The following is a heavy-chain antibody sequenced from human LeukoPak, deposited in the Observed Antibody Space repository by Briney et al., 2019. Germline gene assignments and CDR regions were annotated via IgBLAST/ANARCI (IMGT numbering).Heavy chain of an antibody. CDR1: AYTFTGYY. CDR3: ARAQIPDF. V-gene: IGHV1-2*02. D-gene: IGHD2-21*01. Sequence: ASVTVSCNASAYTFTGYYMHWVRQAPGQGLEWMGWINPNRGDTKCAQKVQGRVTMTRATSIGTAYMELSRLTSDDTAVYYCARAQIPDFWGQGTLVTVSS. CDR2: INPNRGDT. J-gene: IGHJ4*02.